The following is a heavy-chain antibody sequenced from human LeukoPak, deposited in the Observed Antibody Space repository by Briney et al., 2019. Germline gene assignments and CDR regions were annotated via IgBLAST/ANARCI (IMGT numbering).Heavy chain of an antibody. Sequence: ASVKVSCKASGYTFTSYYMHWVRQAPGQGLEWMGIINPSGGSTSYAQKLQGRVTMTRDTSTSTVYMELSSLRSEDTAVYYCARGPGPSSGSGWYFDYWGQGTLVTVSS. V-gene: IGHV1-46*01. J-gene: IGHJ4*02. D-gene: IGHD6-19*01. CDR2: INPSGGST. CDR3: ARGPGPSSGSGWYFDY. CDR1: GYTFTSYY.